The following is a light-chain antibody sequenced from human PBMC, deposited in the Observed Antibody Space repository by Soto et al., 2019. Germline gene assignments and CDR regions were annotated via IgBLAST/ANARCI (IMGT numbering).Light chain of an antibody. J-gene: IGLJ3*02. V-gene: IGLV1-40*01. CDR2: GNS. CDR3: QSYDSTLSGSG. CDR1: SSNIGAGYD. Sequence: QSVLTQPPSVSGAPGQRVTISCTGSSSNIGAGYDVHWYQQLPGTAPKLLIYGNSNRPSGVPDRFSGSKSGTSASLAITGLRAEDEADYYCQSYDSTLSGSGFGGGTQLTVL.